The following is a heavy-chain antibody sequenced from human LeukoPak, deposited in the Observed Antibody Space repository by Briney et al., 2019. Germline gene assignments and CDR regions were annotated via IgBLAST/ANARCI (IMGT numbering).Heavy chain of an antibody. V-gene: IGHV3-23*01. J-gene: IGHJ4*02. D-gene: IGHD2/OR15-2a*01. CDR1: GFTFSSYA. CDR2: ISGSGGST. Sequence: PGGSLRLSCAASGFTFSSYAMSWVRQAPGKGLEWVSAISGSGGSTYYADSVKGRFTISRDNSKNTLYLQVNSLTAEDTAVYYCARDQALYFSYGDYWGQGTLVTVSS. CDR3: ARDQALYFSYGDY.